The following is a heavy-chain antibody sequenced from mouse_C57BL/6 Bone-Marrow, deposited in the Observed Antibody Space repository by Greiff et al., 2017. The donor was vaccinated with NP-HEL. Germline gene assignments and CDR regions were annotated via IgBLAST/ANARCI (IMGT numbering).Heavy chain of an antibody. CDR1: GFSLSTFGMG. D-gene: IGHD2-1*01. J-gene: IGHJ1*03. CDR3: ARPRAYGNYGYFDV. CDR2: IWWDDDK. Sequence: QVTLKESGPGILQPSQTLSLTCSFSGFSLSTFGMGVGWIRQPSGKGLEWLAHIWWDDDKYYNPALKSRLTISKDTSKNQVFLKIANVDTADTATYYCARPRAYGNYGYFDVWGTGTTVTVSS. V-gene: IGHV8-8*01.